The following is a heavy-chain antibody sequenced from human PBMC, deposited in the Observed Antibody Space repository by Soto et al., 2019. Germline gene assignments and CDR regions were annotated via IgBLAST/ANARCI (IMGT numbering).Heavy chain of an antibody. Sequence: PSETLSLTCTVSGGSIRSGGYYWSWVRQSPRRGLEWIGNIYYSGSTYYNPSLKSRLTISVDTSKNQFSLNLSSVTAADTAVYYCARDRLMATAGTARHYFGLDVWGQGTTVTLSS. CDR3: ARDRLMATAGTARHYFGLDV. CDR1: GGSIRSGGYY. CDR2: IYYSGST. V-gene: IGHV4-31*03. D-gene: IGHD5-18*01. J-gene: IGHJ6*02.